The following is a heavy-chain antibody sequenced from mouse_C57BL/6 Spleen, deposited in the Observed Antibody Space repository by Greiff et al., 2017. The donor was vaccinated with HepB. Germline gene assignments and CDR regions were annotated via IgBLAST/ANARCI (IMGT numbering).Heavy chain of an antibody. J-gene: IGHJ2*01. CDR3: ARALGSYYFDY. Sequence: EVMLVESGGGLVKPGGSLKLSCAASGFTFSSYAMSWVRQTPEKRLEWVATISDGGSYTYYPDNVKGRFTISRDNAKNNLYLQMSHLKSEDTAMYYCARALGSYYFDYWGQGTTLTVSS. CDR2: ISDGGSYT. V-gene: IGHV5-4*03. CDR1: GFTFSSYA. D-gene: IGHD4-1*01.